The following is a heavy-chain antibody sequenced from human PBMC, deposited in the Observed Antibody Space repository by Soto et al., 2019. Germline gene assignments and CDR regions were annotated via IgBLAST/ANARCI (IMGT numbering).Heavy chain of an antibody. Sequence: ASVKVSCKASGYTFTSYGISWVRQAPGQGLEWMGWISAYDGNTNYAQKLQGRVTMTTDTSTSTAYMELRSLRSDDTAVYYCARAEGYSTQDNWFDPWGQGTPVTVSS. V-gene: IGHV1-18*01. CDR1: GYTFTSYG. CDR3: ARAEGYSTQDNWFDP. J-gene: IGHJ5*02. CDR2: ISAYDGNT. D-gene: IGHD5-18*01.